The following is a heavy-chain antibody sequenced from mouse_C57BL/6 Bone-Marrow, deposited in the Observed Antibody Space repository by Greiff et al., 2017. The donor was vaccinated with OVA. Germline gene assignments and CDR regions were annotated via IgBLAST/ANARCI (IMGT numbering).Heavy chain of an antibody. V-gene: IGHV1-19*01. CDR2: INPYNGGT. Sequence: VQLQQSGPVLVKPGASVKMSCKASGYTFTDYYMNWVKQSHGKSLEWIGVINPYNGGTSYNQKFKGKATLPVDKSSSTAYMELNSLTSEDSAVYYCARVTTVVATSGGYFDYWGQGTTLTVSS. CDR3: ARVTTVVATSGGYFDY. D-gene: IGHD1-1*01. J-gene: IGHJ2*01. CDR1: GYTFTDYY.